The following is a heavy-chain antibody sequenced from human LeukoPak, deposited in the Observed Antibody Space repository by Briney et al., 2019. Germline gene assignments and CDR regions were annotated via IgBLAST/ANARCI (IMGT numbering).Heavy chain of an antibody. V-gene: IGHV4-34*01. Sequence: SETLSLTCAVYGGSFSGYYWSWIRQPPGKGLEWIGEINHSGSTNYNPSLKSRVTISVDTSKNRFSLKLSSVTAADTAVYYCARRTMVRGVGYYYYGMDVWGQGTTVTVSS. J-gene: IGHJ6*02. CDR2: INHSGST. CDR1: GGSFSGYY. D-gene: IGHD3-10*01. CDR3: ARRTMVRGVGYYYYGMDV.